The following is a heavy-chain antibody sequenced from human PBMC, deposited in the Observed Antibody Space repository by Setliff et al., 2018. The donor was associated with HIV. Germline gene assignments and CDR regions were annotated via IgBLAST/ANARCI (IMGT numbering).Heavy chain of an antibody. Sequence: SCTVSGDSISTDYWTWIRQPPGKGLEWIGYIYNSASTSYNPSLKSRVTISVDTSKNQFSLKLSSVTAADTAVYYCARHSPSDYWGQGTLVTVSS. CDR1: GDSISTDY. J-gene: IGHJ4*02. V-gene: IGHV4-59*08. CDR2: IYNSAST. CDR3: ARHSPSDY.